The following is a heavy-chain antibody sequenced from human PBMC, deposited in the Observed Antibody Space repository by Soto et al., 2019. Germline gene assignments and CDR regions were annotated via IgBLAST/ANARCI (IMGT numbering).Heavy chain of an antibody. D-gene: IGHD5-18*01. CDR1: GYTFTNYY. V-gene: IGHV1-46*01. Sequence: QVHLVQSGAEVKKPGASVKVSCKASGYTFTNYYIHWVRQAPGQGLEWLGIIRPSGGRTEYAQRFQGRVTLTRDTSTSTVYTELTSLTSEDTAVYYCAREPNESYYFDYWGQGTLVTVS. CDR2: IRPSGGRT. J-gene: IGHJ4*02. CDR3: AREPNESYYFDY.